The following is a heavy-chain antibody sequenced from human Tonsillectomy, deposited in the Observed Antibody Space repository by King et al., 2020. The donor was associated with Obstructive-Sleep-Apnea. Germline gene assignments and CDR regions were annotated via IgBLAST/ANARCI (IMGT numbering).Heavy chain of an antibody. Sequence: VQLVESGGGLVKPGGSLRLSCAASGFTFSNAWMSWVRQAPGKGLEWVGRIKSKTDVGTTDYAAPVKGRFTISRDDSKNTLYLQMNSLKTEDTAVYYCTTGVRTGTSYWGQGTLVTVSS. V-gene: IGHV3-15*01. CDR2: IKSKTDVGTT. D-gene: IGHD1-7*01. J-gene: IGHJ4*02. CDR3: TTGVRTGTSY. CDR1: GFTFSNAW.